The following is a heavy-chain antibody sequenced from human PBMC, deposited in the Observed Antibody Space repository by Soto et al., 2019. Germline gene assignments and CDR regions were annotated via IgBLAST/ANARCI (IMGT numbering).Heavy chain of an antibody. CDR2: ISHGGTT. D-gene: IGHD1-1*01. V-gene: IGHV4-31*03. CDR1: GDSISTTTYY. J-gene: IGHJ4*02. CDR3: ARGTGWHFFDY. Sequence: PSETLSLTCSVSGDSISTTTYYWTWIRQHPGKGLEWIGYISHGGTTFFNPSLKSRVTISEDTSKNQFSLSLTSVSAADTAAYYCARGTGWHFFDYWGQGTPVT.